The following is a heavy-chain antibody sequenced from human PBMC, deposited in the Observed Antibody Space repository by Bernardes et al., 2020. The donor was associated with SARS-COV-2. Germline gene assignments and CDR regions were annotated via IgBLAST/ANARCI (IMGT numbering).Heavy chain of an antibody. CDR2: IIAVFGTT. CDR3: ARDTYDSRGYSIPR. Sequence: SLKVSCKASGGTFNSYNINWVRQAPGQGLEWMGGIIAVFGTTNYAEKFQGRLTITADESTRTAYMELSSLRSEDTAVYYCARDTYDSRGYSIPRWGQGTLVTVSS. V-gene: IGHV1-69*13. CDR1: GGTFNSYN. D-gene: IGHD3-22*01. J-gene: IGHJ4*02.